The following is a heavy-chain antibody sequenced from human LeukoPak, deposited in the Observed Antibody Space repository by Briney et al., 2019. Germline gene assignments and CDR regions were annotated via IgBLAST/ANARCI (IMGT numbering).Heavy chain of an antibody. D-gene: IGHD6-19*01. CDR3: ARENGAVAGTAAFDI. Sequence: GGSLRLSCAASGFTFSSYSMNWVRQAPGKGLEWVSSISSSSSYIYYADSVKGRFTISRDNAKNSLYLQMNSLRAEDTAVYYCARENGAVAGTAAFDIWGQGTMVTVSS. CDR2: ISSSSSYI. V-gene: IGHV3-21*01. CDR1: GFTFSSYS. J-gene: IGHJ3*02.